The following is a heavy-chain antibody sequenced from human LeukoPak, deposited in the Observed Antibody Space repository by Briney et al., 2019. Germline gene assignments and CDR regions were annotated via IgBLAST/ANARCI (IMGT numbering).Heavy chain of an antibody. CDR1: GGSISSSSYY. CDR3: ARDLSSSSEPPN. CDR2: IYYSGST. V-gene: IGHV4-39*07. D-gene: IGHD6-6*01. J-gene: IGHJ4*02. Sequence: TSETLSLTCTVSGGSISSSSYYWGWIRQPPGKGLEWIGSIYYSGSTYYNPSLKSRVTISVDTSKNQFSLKLSSVTAADTAVYYCARDLSSSSEPPNWGQGTLVTVSS.